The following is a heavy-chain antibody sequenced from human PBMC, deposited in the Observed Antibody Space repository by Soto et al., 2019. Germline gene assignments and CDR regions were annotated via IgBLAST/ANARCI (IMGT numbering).Heavy chain of an antibody. V-gene: IGHV1-2*02. CDR3: AKDLTREVACWLDR. D-gene: IGHD5-12*01. J-gene: IGHJ5*02. CDR2: INAHSGGT. Sequence: ASVNVSCKASGFSFTGYYRHWLRQAPGQGLEWMGWINAHSGGTEYAQKFQGRVTLTRETSIDKAYLTLTSLTSDDTALYYCAKDLTREVACWLDRWGQGNKVTVSS. CDR1: GFSFTGYY.